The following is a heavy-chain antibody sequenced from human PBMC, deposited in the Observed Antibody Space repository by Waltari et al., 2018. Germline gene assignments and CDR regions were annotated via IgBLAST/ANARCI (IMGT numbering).Heavy chain of an antibody. Sequence: QVQLAQSGAEAKQPGAPAKVPCEGSGYTFTGYYIPRGRTPPGQGLEWMGWINPNSVGTNYAQKFQSRFTMTRDTSISTAYMELSRLRSDDTAVYYCARVTSGWYEGDAFDIWGQGTMVTVSS. CDR1: GYTFTGYY. D-gene: IGHD6-19*01. J-gene: IGHJ3*02. CDR3: ARVTSGWYEGDAFDI. CDR2: INPNSVGT. V-gene: IGHV1-2*02.